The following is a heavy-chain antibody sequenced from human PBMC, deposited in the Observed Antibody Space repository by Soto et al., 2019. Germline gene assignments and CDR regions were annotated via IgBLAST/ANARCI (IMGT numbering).Heavy chain of an antibody. J-gene: IGHJ3*02. D-gene: IGHD3-10*01. CDR3: ARDRGAPDAFDI. V-gene: IGHV3-74*01. Sequence: EVQLVESGGGLAQPGGSLRLSCAAAGFNFSPYWMHWVRQAPGKGLEWVSRIQSYGSNYAESYADSVKGRFTISRDNDNNILYLQMNSLRVEDTAGYFLARDRGAPDAFDIWCQGTMVTVSS. CDR1: GFNFSPYW. CDR2: IQSYGSNYAE.